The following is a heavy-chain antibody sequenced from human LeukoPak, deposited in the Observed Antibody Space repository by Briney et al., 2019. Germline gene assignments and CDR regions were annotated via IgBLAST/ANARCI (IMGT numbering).Heavy chain of an antibody. Sequence: ASEKVSYKPSGYTFTSYDINWGRQATAQGHERMGRMKPNSGNTGYPQKYQDRVTITRNTYISTPYMELCSLSCEDTAVYYCARGRPWSLGELWGDYWGQGTLVTVSS. CDR1: GYTFTSYD. CDR3: ARGRPWSLGELWGDY. V-gene: IGHV1-8*01. CDR2: MKPNSGNT. D-gene: IGHD3-16*01. J-gene: IGHJ4*02.